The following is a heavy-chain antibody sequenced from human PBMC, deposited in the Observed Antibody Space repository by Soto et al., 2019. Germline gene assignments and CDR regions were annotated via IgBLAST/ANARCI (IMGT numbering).Heavy chain of an antibody. CDR2: ISYDGSNK. V-gene: IGHV3-30-3*01. J-gene: IGHJ4*02. D-gene: IGHD2-2*01. Sequence: GGSLRLSCAASGFTFSSYAMNWVRQAPGKGLEWVALISYDGSNKYYADSVRGRFTISRDSSTNTLFLQMNSLRAADTAVYYCGRCTSTSCHLGSDYWGQGTLVTVSS. CDR3: GRCTSTSCHLGSDY. CDR1: GFTFSSYA.